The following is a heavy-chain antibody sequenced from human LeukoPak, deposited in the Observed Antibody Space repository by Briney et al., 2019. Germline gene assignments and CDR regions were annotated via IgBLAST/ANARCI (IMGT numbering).Heavy chain of an antibody. CDR1: GYTFTSYG. CDR3: ARDPRGSYRENWFDP. V-gene: IGHV1-18*04. CDR2: ICAYNGNT. J-gene: IGHJ5*02. D-gene: IGHD3-16*02. Sequence: ASVKVSCKASGYTFTSYGISWVRQAPGQGLEWMGWICAYNGNTNYAQKLQGRVTMTTDTSTSTAYMELRSLRSDDTAVYYCARDPRGSYRENWFDPWGQGTLVTVSS.